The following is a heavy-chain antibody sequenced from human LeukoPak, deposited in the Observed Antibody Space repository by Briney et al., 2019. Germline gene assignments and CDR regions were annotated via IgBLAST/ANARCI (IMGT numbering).Heavy chain of an antibody. J-gene: IGHJ4*02. CDR2: IKQDGSEK. CDR1: AFTLNNYW. CDR3: ARSYCGGDCHSPAY. D-gene: IGHD2-21*02. V-gene: IGHV3-7*04. Sequence: GGSLILSCAASAFTLNNYWMSWVRQAPGKGLEWVANIKQDGSEKYYVDSVKGRFTISRDNAKNSLYLQMTSLRAEDTAVYYCARSYCGGDCHSPAYWGQGTLVTVSS.